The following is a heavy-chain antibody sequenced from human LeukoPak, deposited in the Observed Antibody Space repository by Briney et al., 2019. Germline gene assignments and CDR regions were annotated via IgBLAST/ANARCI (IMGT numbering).Heavy chain of an antibody. CDR3: ARVFSGSFDC. Sequence: GGSLRLSCAASGFTFDDYGMSRVRHAPGKGLEWVSGINWNAGSIGYADSVKGRFTISRDNAKNSLYLQMNSLRVEDTALYYCARVFSGSFDCWGQGTLVTVSS. D-gene: IGHD1-26*01. V-gene: IGHV3-20*04. CDR1: GFTFDDYG. J-gene: IGHJ4*02. CDR2: INWNAGSI.